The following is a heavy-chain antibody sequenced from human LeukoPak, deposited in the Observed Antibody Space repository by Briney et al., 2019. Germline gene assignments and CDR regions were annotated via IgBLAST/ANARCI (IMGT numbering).Heavy chain of an antibody. CDR2: IKQDGSEK. D-gene: IGHD2-8*01. V-gene: IGHV3-7*03. J-gene: IGHJ5*02. CDR3: ARTLNGFPLLNWFDP. Sequence: PGRSLRLSCAASGFTFSSYGMHWVRQAPGKGLEWVANIKQDGSEKYYVDSVKGRFTISRDNAKNSLYLQMNSLRAEDTAVYYCARTLNGFPLLNWFDPWGQGTLVTVSS. CDR1: GFTFSSYG.